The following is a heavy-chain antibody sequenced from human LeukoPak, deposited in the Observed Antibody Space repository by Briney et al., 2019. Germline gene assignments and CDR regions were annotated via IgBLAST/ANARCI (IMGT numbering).Heavy chain of an antibody. CDR1: GYTFTRYY. CDR2: INPSGGST. D-gene: IGHD3-22*01. CDR3: ARERRYYDSSGYYYRDAFDI. J-gene: IGHJ3*02. Sequence: ASVKVSCKASGYTFTRYYMHWVRQAPGQGLEWMGIINPSGGSTSYAQKFQGRVTMTRDMSTSTVYMELSSLRSEDTAVYYCARERRYYDSSGYYYRDAFDIWGQGTMVTVSS. V-gene: IGHV1-46*01.